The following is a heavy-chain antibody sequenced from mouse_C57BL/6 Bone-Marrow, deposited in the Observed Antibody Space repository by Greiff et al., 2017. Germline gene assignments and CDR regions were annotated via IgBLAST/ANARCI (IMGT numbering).Heavy chain of an antibody. Sequence: VQLKESGGGFVQPGGSLKLSCAASGFTFSDYYMSWVRQTPEKRLEWVAYISNGGGSTYYPDTLKGRFTLSRDNAKNTLYLQLSRLKSEDTAMYYCARRRTTVVAVDDWGQGTSVTVSS. CDR3: ARRRTTVVAVDD. CDR2: ISNGGGST. J-gene: IGHJ4*01. D-gene: IGHD1-1*01. CDR1: GFTFSDYY. V-gene: IGHV5-12*01.